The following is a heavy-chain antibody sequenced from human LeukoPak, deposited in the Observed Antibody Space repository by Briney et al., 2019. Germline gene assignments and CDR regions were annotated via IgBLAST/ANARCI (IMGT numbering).Heavy chain of an antibody. CDR3: ARHGTVGYSSTWSDY. J-gene: IGHJ4*02. CDR2: IYDSGST. CDR1: GGSISSYY. V-gene: IGHV4-59*01. D-gene: IGHD6-13*01. Sequence: SETLSLTCTVSGGSISSYYWSWIRQPPGKGLEWIGHIYDSGSTNYNPSLKSRVTISVDTSKDQVSLKLTSVTAADTAVYYCARHGTVGYSSTWSDYWGQGTLVTVSS.